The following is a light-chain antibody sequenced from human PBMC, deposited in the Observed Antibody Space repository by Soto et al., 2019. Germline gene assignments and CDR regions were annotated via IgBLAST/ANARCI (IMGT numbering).Light chain of an antibody. Sequence: EIVLTQSPGTLSLSPGERATLSCRASQIVSSNYLAWYQQKPGQAPSLLIYAASNRATGIPDRFGGSGSGTDFTLTISRLEPEDFAVYYCHHYASLWTFGQGTKVDIK. CDR3: HHYASLWT. CDR2: AAS. CDR1: QIVSSNY. J-gene: IGKJ1*01. V-gene: IGKV3-20*01.